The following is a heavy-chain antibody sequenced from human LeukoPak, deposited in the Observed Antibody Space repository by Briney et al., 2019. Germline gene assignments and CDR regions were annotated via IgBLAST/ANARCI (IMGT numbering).Heavy chain of an antibody. CDR3: ARVVGYNWNEEWFDP. CDR2: INPNSGGT. J-gene: IGHJ5*02. Sequence: ASVNVSCKASGYTFTGYYMHWVRQAPGQGLEWMGWINPNSGGTNYAQKFQGRVTMTRDTSTSTAYMELSRLRSDDTAVYYCARVVGYNWNEEWFDPWGQGTLVTVSS. CDR1: GYTFTGYY. V-gene: IGHV1-2*02. D-gene: IGHD1-20*01.